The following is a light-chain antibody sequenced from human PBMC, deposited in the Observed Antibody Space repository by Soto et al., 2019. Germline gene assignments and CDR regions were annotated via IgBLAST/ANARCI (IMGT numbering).Light chain of an antibody. CDR2: KAS. CDR3: QQYHSYRT. J-gene: IGKJ1*01. Sequence: DIQMTQSPSTLSSSVGDTVTISCRASQTIDNWLAWYQQKPGKAPQVLISKASNLESGVPSRFRGSGSGTEFTLTISNLQPDDFATYYCQQYHSYRTFGQGTKVEIK. CDR1: QTIDNW. V-gene: IGKV1-5*03.